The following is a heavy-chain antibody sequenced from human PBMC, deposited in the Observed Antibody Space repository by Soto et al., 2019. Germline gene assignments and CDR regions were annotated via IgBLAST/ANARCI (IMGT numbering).Heavy chain of an antibody. V-gene: IGHV4-30-4*01. CDR2: IYYSGST. CDR1: GVPISSGDYY. CDR3: ARVAGYDSSGELDY. D-gene: IGHD3-22*01. J-gene: IGHJ4*02. Sequence: SETLSLTCTVSGVPISSGDYYWTWIRQPPGQGLEWIGYIYYSGSTYYNPSLKSRVTISVDTSKNQFSLKLSSVTAADTAVYYCARVAGYDSSGELDYWGQGTLVTVS.